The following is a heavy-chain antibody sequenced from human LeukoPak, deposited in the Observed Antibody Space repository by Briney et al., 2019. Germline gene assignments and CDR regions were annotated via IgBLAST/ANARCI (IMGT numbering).Heavy chain of an antibody. CDR3: ARGSVATISYGMDV. CDR2: IYHSGST. CDR1: GGSISSGGYS. J-gene: IGHJ6*02. V-gene: IGHV4-30-2*01. Sequence: MASETLSLTCAVSGGSISSGGYSWSWIRQPPGKGLEWIGYIYHSGSTNYKPSLKSRVTISVDTSKNQFSLKLSSVTAADTAVYYCARGSVATISYGMDVWGQGTTVTVSS. D-gene: IGHD5-12*01.